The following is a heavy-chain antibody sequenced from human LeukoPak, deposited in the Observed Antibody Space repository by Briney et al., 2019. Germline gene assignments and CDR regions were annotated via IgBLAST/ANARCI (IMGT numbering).Heavy chain of an antibody. V-gene: IGHV1-69*05. Sequence: GASVKVSXKASGGTFSSYAISWVRQAPGQGLEWMGGIIPIFGTANYAQKFQGRVTITTDESTSTAYMELSSLRSEDTAVYYCARDRGLSGWYAFDYWGQGTLVTVSS. CDR2: IIPIFGTA. J-gene: IGHJ4*02. D-gene: IGHD6-19*01. CDR3: ARDRGLSGWYAFDY. CDR1: GGTFSSYA.